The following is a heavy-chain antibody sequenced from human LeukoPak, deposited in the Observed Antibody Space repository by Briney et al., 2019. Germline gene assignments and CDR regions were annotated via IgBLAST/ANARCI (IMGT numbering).Heavy chain of an antibody. CDR1: GGSITTYY. CDR3: ARAQLNLLVDFGMDV. V-gene: IGHV4-59*01. Sequence: SETLSLTCTVSGGSITTYYWTWIRQPPGKGLEWIGYINYSGSTNYDPSLKSRVTISVDTSKNQFSLKLSSVTAADTAAYYCARAQLNLLVDFGMDVWGQGTTVTVSS. CDR2: INYSGST. D-gene: IGHD1-1*01. J-gene: IGHJ6*02.